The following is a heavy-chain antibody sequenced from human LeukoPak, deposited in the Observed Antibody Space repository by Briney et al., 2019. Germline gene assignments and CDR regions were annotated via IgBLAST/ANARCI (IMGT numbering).Heavy chain of an antibody. Sequence: GGSLRLSCAASGLTFNTYSMNWVRQAPGKGLEWVSSISSSSDYIYYADSMKGRFTIARDNANNSLYLQMNSLRDEDTAVYYCARSRKGYQLLSTNRDYYYMDVWGKGTTVTVSS. V-gene: IGHV3-21*01. D-gene: IGHD2-2*01. CDR3: ARSRKGYQLLSTNRDYYYMDV. J-gene: IGHJ6*03. CDR2: ISSSSDYI. CDR1: GLTFNTYS.